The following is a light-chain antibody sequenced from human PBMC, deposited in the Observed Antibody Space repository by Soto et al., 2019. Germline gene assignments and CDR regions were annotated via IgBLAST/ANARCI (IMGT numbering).Light chain of an antibody. CDR2: ANT. CDR3: QSYDSSLSTDV. J-gene: IGLJ1*01. V-gene: IGLV1-40*01. Sequence: QSVLTQPPSVSGGPGQRVTISCTGSSSNIGAGFDVHWYQQLPGTAPRLLIYANTHRPSGVPDRISGSKSGTSASLAITGLQAEDEADYYCQSYDSSLSTDVFGTGTKLTVL. CDR1: SSNIGAGFD.